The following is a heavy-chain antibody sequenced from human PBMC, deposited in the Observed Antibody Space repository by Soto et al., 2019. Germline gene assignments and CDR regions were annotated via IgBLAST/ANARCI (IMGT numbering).Heavy chain of an antibody. CDR1: GAPITSGAYS. CDR3: ARDMSGCSSSDCYLSGWFDP. CDR2: IYQSGST. J-gene: IGHJ5*02. V-gene: IGHV4-30-2*01. D-gene: IGHD2-21*02. Sequence: QLQLRESGSGLVKLSQTLSLTCTVSGAPITSGAYSWSWIRQPPGKGLEWIGFIYQSGSTHYNPSLKSRVTISVDRSTHHFSLQLTSLTAADTAVYYCARDMSGCSSSDCYLSGWFDPWGPGTLVTVSS.